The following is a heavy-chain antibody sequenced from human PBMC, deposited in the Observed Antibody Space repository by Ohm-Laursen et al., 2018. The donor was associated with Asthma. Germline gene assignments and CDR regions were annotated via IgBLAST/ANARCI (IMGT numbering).Heavy chain of an antibody. CDR3: ARIGPEWELPGREYSLHH. Sequence: SLRLSCTASGYTFSRYSIHWVRQVPGKGLEWVASISTASSFIYYADSVRGRFTTSRDNARNLVFLQMDSLGAEDTALYYCARIGPEWELPGREYSLHHWGEGTLVTVSS. CDR2: ISTASSFI. CDR1: GYTFSRYS. V-gene: IGHV3-21*01. J-gene: IGHJ1*01. D-gene: IGHD1-26*01.